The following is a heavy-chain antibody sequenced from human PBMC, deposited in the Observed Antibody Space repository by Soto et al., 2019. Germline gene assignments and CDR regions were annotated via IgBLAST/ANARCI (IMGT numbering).Heavy chain of an antibody. CDR1: GGSISSSSYY. V-gene: IGHV4-39*01. Sequence: SETLSLTCTVSGGSISSSSYYWGWIRQPPGKGLEWIGSIYYSGSTYYNPSLKSRVTISVDTSKNQFSLKLSSVTAADTAVYYCAPTGYYYDSSGYFDYWGQGTLVTVSS. J-gene: IGHJ4*02. CDR3: APTGYYYDSSGYFDY. D-gene: IGHD3-22*01. CDR2: IYYSGST.